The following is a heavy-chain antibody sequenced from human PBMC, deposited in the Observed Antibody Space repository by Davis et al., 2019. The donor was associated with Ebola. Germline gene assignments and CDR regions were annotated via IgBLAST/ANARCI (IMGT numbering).Heavy chain of an antibody. V-gene: IGHV4-34*01. D-gene: IGHD5-12*01. CDR3: ASGNSGYEIFDY. J-gene: IGHJ4*02. Sequence: MPSETLSLTCAVYGGSSSGYYWRWIRYPPGKGLEWIGEIHHSGGSNYNPSLKSRVTISVDTSKNQFSLKLSSVTAADTAVYYCASGNSGYEIFDYWGQGTLVTVSS. CDR2: IHHSGGS. CDR1: GGSSSGYY.